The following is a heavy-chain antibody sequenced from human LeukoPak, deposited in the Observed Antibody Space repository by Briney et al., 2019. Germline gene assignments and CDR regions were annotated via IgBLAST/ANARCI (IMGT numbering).Heavy chain of an antibody. Sequence: PGGSLRLSCAASGFNFDDYAMHWVHHAPGKGLEWVSLISGDGTITYYADSVKGRFTISRDNNKSSLFLQMKSLRTEDTALYYCSKEYDILTGYGPYYSMDVWGQGTTVTVSS. V-gene: IGHV3-43*02. CDR2: ISGDGTIT. CDR3: SKEYDILTGYGPYYSMDV. J-gene: IGHJ6*02. D-gene: IGHD3-9*01. CDR1: GFNFDDYA.